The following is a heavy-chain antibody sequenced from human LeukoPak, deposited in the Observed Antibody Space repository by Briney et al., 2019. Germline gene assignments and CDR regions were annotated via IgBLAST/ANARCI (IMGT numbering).Heavy chain of an antibody. CDR3: ARQTRTSSGYYLDY. CDR2: IDWVNDK. CDR1: GFSLSTSGMS. Sequence: SGPTLVNPTQTLTLTCAFSGFSLSTSGMSVSWIRQPPGKALEWLALIDWVNDKYYSTSLRTRLIISRDTPENRVVLTMTNVDPVDTATYYCARQTRTSSGYYLDYWGQGVLVTVSS. D-gene: IGHD3-22*01. J-gene: IGHJ4*02. V-gene: IGHV2-70*01.